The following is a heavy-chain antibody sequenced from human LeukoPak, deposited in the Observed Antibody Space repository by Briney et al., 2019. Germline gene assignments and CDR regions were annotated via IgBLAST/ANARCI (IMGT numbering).Heavy chain of an antibody. CDR1: GYSLTRVL. J-gene: IGHJ5*02. Sequence: GESLNISRQCSGYSLTRVLIGLGRQMPGKGLEWMGIIYPGDSDTRYSPSFQGQVTISADKSISTAYLQWSSLKASDTAIYYCERFVRTGPPYNTYAWGQGALVTVSS. CDR3: ERFVRTGPPYNTYA. D-gene: IGHD1-14*01. CDR2: IYPGDSDT. V-gene: IGHV5-51*01.